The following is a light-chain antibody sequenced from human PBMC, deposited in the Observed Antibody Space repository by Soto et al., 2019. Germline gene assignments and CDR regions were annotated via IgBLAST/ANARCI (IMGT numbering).Light chain of an antibody. CDR3: LQYNSYPLT. CDR1: QRISRW. J-gene: IGKJ4*01. CDR2: KAS. V-gene: IGKV1-5*03. Sequence: DIQMTQSPSTLSASVGDRVTITCRASQRISRWLAWYQQRPGKAPNLLIYKASSLEGGFPSRFSGSASVTEFTLTISSLQPDDFATYYFLQYNSYPLTFGGGTKVEIK.